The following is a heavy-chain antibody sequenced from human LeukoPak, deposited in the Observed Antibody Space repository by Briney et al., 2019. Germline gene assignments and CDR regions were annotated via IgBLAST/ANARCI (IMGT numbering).Heavy chain of an antibody. CDR3: ARRSDYGDYYFDY. V-gene: IGHV3-11*04. CDR2: ISSSGSTI. J-gene: IGHJ4*02. D-gene: IGHD4-17*01. Sequence: GGSLRLSCAASGFTVSSNYMSWVRQAPGRGLEWVSYISSSGSTIYYADSVKGRFTISRDNAKNSLYLQMNSLRAGDTAVYYCARRSDYGDYYFDYWGQGTLVTVSS. CDR1: GFTVSSNY.